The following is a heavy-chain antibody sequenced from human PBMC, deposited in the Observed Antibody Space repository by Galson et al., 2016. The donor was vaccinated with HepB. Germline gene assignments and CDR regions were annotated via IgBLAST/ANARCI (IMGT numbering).Heavy chain of an antibody. CDR1: GFTFSSSS. Sequence: SLRLSCAASGFTFSSSSMSWVRQAPGKGLEWVSAIDGNDGSTFYADSVRGRFTISRDNSKNSLYLEMNSLRAEDTAVYYCATGGDYDIWGQGTQVIVSS. D-gene: IGHD4-17*01. J-gene: IGHJ4*02. V-gene: IGHV3-23*01. CDR3: ATGGDYDI. CDR2: IDGNDGST.